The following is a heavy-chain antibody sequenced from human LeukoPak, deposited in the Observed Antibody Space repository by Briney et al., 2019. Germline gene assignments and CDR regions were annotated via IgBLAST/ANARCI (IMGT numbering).Heavy chain of an antibody. CDR1: GYTFTSYD. V-gene: IGHV1-18*01. Sequence: ASVKVSCKASGYTFTSYDINWVRQAPGQGLEWMGWISAYNGNTNYAQKLQGRVTMTTDTSTSTAYMELRSLRSDDTAVYYCARSLLTVAGTKADYWGQGTLVTVSS. CDR2: ISAYNGNT. J-gene: IGHJ4*02. D-gene: IGHD6-19*01. CDR3: ARSLLTVAGTKADY.